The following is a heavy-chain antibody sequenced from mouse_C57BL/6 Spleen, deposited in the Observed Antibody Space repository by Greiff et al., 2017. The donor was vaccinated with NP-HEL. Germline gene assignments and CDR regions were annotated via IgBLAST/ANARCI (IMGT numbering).Heavy chain of an antibody. V-gene: IGHV1-55*01. CDR3: ARGYGNYGAY. D-gene: IGHD2-1*01. J-gene: IGHJ3*01. Sequence: VQLQQPGAELVKPGASVKMSCKASGSTFPSYWITWVQQRPGQGLAWLGDIYPGSGSTNYNEKFKSKATLTVDKSSSTAYMQLSSLTSEDSAVYYCARGYGNYGAYWGQGTLVTVSA. CDR1: GSTFPSYW. CDR2: IYPGSGST.